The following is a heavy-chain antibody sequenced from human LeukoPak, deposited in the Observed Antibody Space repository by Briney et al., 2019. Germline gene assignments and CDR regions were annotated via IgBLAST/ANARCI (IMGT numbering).Heavy chain of an antibody. D-gene: IGHD2-15*01. J-gene: IGHJ4*02. CDR3: ARDFCSAGSCYPDN. CDR1: GFTYSSYW. V-gene: IGHV3-7*01. Sequence: GGSLRLSCEASGFTYSSYWLNWVRQAPGKGLEWVANIKQDESEKYYVDSVKGRFTISRDNARNSLYLQMNSLRVEDTAVYYCARDFCSAGSCYPDNWGQGTLVTVSS. CDR2: IKQDESEK.